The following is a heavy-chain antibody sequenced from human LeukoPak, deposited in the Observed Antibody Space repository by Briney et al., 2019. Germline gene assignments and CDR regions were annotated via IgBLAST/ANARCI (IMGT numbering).Heavy chain of an antibody. J-gene: IGHJ4*02. CDR1: GFTFSTYG. CDR2: ITFDGSNK. D-gene: IGHD3-10*01. V-gene: IGHV3-30*18. CDR3: AKGWSGESFGAQFDY. Sequence: PGGSLRLSCAASGFTFSTYGMHWVRQAPGKGLEWVAVITFDGSNKYYADSVKGRFTISRDNSKNTLYLQMNSLRAEDTALYYCAKGWSGESFGAQFDYWGQGTLFSVSS.